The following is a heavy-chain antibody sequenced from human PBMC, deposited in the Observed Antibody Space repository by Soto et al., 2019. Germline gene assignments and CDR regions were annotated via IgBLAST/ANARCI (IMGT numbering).Heavy chain of an antibody. CDR3: ARDPDY. CDR1: GGSVSSGSYY. V-gene: IGHV4-61*01. CDR2: IYYSGST. Sequence: SETLSLTCTVSGGSVSSGSYYWSWIRQPPGKGLEWIGYIYYSGSTNYNPSLKSRVTISVDTSKNQFSLKLSSVTAADTAVYYCARDPDYWGQGTLVTV. J-gene: IGHJ4*02.